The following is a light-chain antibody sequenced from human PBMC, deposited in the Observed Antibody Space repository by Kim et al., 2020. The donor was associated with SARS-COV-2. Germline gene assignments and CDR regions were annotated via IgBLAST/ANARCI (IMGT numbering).Light chain of an antibody. Sequence: AFVGDRITNACRASQDIDNSLSLFQQKPGKVPQRLIYSASTLQSGVPSRFSGGGSGAEFTLTITSLQPEDFATYYCLQYNNFPWTFGHGTKVDIK. CDR3: LQYNNFPWT. V-gene: IGKV1-17*03. CDR1: QDIDNS. J-gene: IGKJ1*01. CDR2: SAS.